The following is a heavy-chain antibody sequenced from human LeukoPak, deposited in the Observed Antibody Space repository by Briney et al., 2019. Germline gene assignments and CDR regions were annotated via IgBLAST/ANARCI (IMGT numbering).Heavy chain of an antibody. V-gene: IGHV3-48*04. CDR3: ASSGRGGDYFDY. CDR2: ISSSGSTI. D-gene: IGHD3-10*01. J-gene: IGHJ4*02. Sequence: GGSLRLSCAASGFTFSSYSMNWVRQAPGKGLEWVSYISSSGSTIYYADSVKGRFTISRDNAKNSLYLQMNSLRAEDTAVYYCASSGRGGDYFDYWGQGTLVTVSS. CDR1: GFTFSSYS.